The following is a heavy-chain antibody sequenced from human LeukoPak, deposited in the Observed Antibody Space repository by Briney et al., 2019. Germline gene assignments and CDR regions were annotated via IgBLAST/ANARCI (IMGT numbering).Heavy chain of an antibody. CDR1: GFTFSSYS. CDR3: ARDNAAMLDY. V-gene: IGHV3-21*01. D-gene: IGHD5-18*01. Sequence: PGVSLRLSCAAPGFTFSSYSMNWVRQAPGKGLEWVSSISSSSSYIYYADSVKGRFTISRDNAKNSLYLQMNSLRAEDTAVYYCARDNAAMLDYWGQGTLVTVSS. J-gene: IGHJ4*02. CDR2: ISSSSSYI.